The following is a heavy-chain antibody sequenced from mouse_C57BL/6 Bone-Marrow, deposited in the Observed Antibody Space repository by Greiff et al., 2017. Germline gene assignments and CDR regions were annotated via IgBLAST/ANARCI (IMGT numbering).Heavy chain of an antibody. J-gene: IGHJ4*01. CDR3: ARRGYYDFERCAMDY. CDR1: GYTFTDYY. CDR2: INPNNGGT. V-gene: IGHV1-26*01. Sequence: VQLQQSGPELVKPGASVKISCKASGYTFTDYYMNWVKQSHGKSLEWIGDINPNNGGTSYNQKFKGKATLTVDKSSSTAYMELRSLTSEDSAVYYCARRGYYDFERCAMDYWGQGTSVTVSS. D-gene: IGHD2-4*01.